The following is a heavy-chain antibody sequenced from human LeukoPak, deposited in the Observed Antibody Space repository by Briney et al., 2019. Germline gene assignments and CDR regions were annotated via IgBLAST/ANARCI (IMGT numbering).Heavy chain of an antibody. D-gene: IGHD6-13*01. J-gene: IGHJ4*02. Sequence: GESLKISCKGSGYSFTSYWIGWVRQMPGKGLEWMGIIYPGDSDTRYSPSLQGQVTISADKSISTAYLQWSSLKASDTAMYYCARGRPYSSSWYVDYFDYWGQGTLVTVSS. V-gene: IGHV5-51*03. CDR2: IYPGDSDT. CDR1: GYSFTSYW. CDR3: ARGRPYSSSWYVDYFDY.